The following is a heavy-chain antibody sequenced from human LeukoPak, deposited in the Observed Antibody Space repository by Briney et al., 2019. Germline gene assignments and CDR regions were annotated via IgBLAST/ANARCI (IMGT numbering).Heavy chain of an antibody. CDR3: ARASSSWSRGPHYYFDY. D-gene: IGHD6-13*01. J-gene: IGHJ4*02. CDR2: IYTSGST. CDR1: GGSISSGSYY. Sequence: PSQTLSLTCTVSGGSISSGSYYWSWIRQPAGKGLEWIGRIYTSGSTNYNPSLKSRVTISVDTSKNQFSLKLSSVTAADTAVYYCARASSSWSRGPHYYFDYWGQGTLVTVSS. V-gene: IGHV4-61*02.